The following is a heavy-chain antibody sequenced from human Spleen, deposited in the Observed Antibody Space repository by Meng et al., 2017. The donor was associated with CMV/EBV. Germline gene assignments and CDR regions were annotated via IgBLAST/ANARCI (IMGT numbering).Heavy chain of an antibody. CDR1: GGSISSSSYY. J-gene: IGHJ4*02. D-gene: IGHD5-12*01. CDR3: ARQFSGFGTIDF. V-gene: IGHV4-61*05. Sequence: SETLSLTCTVSGGSISSSSYYWGWIRQPPGKGLEWIGYVYYSGSTNYNPSLKSRVTISVDTSKNQFSLNVTSVTAADTAVYYCARQFSGFGTIDFWGQGTLVTVSS. CDR2: VYYSGST.